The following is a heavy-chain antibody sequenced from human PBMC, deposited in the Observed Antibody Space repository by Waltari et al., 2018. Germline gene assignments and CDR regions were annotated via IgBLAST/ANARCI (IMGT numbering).Heavy chain of an antibody. CDR3: GRISGIVGGTVEN. J-gene: IGHJ4*01. Sequence: EVQVVQPAAEVKKPGESLRIPCRGSGYRFTSSWIGWVGQMPGKGLEWLAIMYPCDSDIRYSPSFQGQVTISADNAITTAYLQWDSLKASDTAMYYCGRISGIVGGTVENWGQGTLITVSS. CDR2: MYPCDSDI. D-gene: IGHD1-26*01. CDR1: GYRFTSSW. V-gene: IGHV5-51*01.